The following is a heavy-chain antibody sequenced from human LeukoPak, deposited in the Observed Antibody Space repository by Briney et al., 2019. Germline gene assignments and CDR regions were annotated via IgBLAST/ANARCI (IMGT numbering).Heavy chain of an antibody. D-gene: IGHD3-3*01. V-gene: IGHV4-59*01. CDR3: ARASGITIFDWFDP. CDR2: IYYSGST. Sequence: SETLSLTCTVSGGSISSYYWSWIRQPPGKGLEWIGYIYYSGSTNYNPSLKSRVTISVDTSKNQFSLKLSSVTAADTAVYYCARASGITIFDWFDPWGQGTLVTVSP. CDR1: GGSISSYY. J-gene: IGHJ5*02.